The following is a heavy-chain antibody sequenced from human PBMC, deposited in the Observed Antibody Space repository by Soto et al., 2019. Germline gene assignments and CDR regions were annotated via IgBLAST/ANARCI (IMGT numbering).Heavy chain of an antibody. CDR3: AKDLGALSPESYDY. V-gene: IGHV3-30*18. D-gene: IGHD3-16*02. CDR1: GFTFSSYA. J-gene: IGHJ4*02. Sequence: QVQLVESGGGVVQPGRSLRLSCAASGFTFSSYAMHWVRQAPGKGLEWVAVISYDGSDKYYADSVKGRFTISRDNSKNTLNLQMNSLRADDTAVYYCAKDLGALSPESYDYWGQGTLITVSS. CDR2: ISYDGSDK.